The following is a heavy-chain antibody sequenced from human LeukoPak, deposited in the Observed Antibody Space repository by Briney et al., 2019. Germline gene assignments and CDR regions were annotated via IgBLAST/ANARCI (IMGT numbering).Heavy chain of an antibody. Sequence: PGGSLRLSCEASGFTFSSYGMHWVRQAPGKGLEWVAVISYDGSNKYYADSVKGRFTISRDNSKNTLYLQMNSLRAEDTAVYYCAKASSGLVNAFDIWGQGTMVTVSS. J-gene: IGHJ3*02. CDR1: GFTFSSYG. CDR2: ISYDGSNK. CDR3: AKASSGLVNAFDI. V-gene: IGHV3-30*18. D-gene: IGHD3-10*01.